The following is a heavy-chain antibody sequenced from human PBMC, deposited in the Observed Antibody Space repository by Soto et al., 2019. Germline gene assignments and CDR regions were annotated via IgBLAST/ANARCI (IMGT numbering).Heavy chain of an antibody. J-gene: IGHJ4*02. Sequence: ASVKVSCKASGYTFTSHYMHWVRQAPGQGLEWMGIINPSGGSTNYAQKFQGRVTVTGDTSTSTVYMELSSLRSEDTAVYYCARLYGSSWYEDYWGQGTLVTVSS. CDR2: INPSGGST. CDR1: GYTFTSHY. CDR3: ARLYGSSWYEDY. V-gene: IGHV1-46*03. D-gene: IGHD6-13*01.